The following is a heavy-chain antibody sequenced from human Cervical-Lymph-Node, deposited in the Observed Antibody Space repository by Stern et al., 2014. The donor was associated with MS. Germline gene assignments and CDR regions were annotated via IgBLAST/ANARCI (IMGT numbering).Heavy chain of an antibody. D-gene: IGHD5-24*01. CDR1: GFTFSSYW. CDR3: ARGYKWGDV. V-gene: IGHV3-7*01. J-gene: IGHJ6*02. CDR2: IKEDGGEK. Sequence: EVQLVESGGGLVQPGGSLRLSCAASGFTFSSYWMSWVRQALGKGLEWVANIKEDGGEKYYVDSVKGRFASSRDNSKNSLYLQMNSLRAADTAVYYCARGYKWGDVWGQGTTVSVSS.